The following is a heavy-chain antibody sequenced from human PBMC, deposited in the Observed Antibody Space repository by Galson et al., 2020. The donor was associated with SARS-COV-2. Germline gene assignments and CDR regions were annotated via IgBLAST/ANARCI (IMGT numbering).Heavy chain of an antibody. CDR1: GFTFRTYW. CDR2: IKQDGSER. J-gene: IGHJ4*02. D-gene: IGHD5-12*01. CDR3: ARDQSGGYSELDY. Sequence: GGSLRLSCAASGFTFRTYWMTWVRQAPGKGLEWVANIKQDGSERYYADSVKGRFTISRDNAKNSLYLQMNSLRAEDTAVYYCARDQSGGYSELDYWGQGTLVTVSS. V-gene: IGHV3-7*03.